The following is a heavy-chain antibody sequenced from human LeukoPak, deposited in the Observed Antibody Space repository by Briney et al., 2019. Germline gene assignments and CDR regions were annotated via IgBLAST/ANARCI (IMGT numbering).Heavy chain of an antibody. CDR3: ARREATNGGRIDY. Sequence: PSETLSLTCTVSGGSISSYYWSWIRQPPGKGLEWIGYIYYSGSTNYNPSLKSRVTISVDTSKNQFSLKLSSVTAADTAVYYCARREATNGGRIDYSGKGTLVTVSS. J-gene: IGHJ4*02. D-gene: IGHD7-27*01. CDR2: IYYSGST. V-gene: IGHV4-59*08. CDR1: GGSISSYY.